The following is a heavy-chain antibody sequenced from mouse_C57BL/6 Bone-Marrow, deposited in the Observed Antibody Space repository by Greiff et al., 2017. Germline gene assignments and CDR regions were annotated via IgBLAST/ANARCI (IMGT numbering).Heavy chain of an antibody. Sequence: VQLQQSVAELVRPGASVKLSCTASGFNIKNTYMHWVKQRPEQGLEWIGRIDPANGNTKYAPKFKGKATITAETSSNTAYLQLSSLTSEDTASYYCARDYYGSSHLWYFDVWGTGTTVTVSS. V-gene: IGHV14-3*01. CDR2: IDPANGNT. CDR3: ARDYYGSSHLWYFDV. J-gene: IGHJ1*03. D-gene: IGHD1-1*01. CDR1: GFNIKNTY.